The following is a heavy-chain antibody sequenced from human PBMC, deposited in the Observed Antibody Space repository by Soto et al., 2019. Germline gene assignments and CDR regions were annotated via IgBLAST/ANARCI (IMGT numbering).Heavy chain of an antibody. V-gene: IGHV4-34*01. CDR3: ARLEYSSSSPSAGHSYYMDV. Sequence: SETLSLACAVYGGSFSGYYWSWIRQPPGKGLEWIGEINHSGSTNYNPSLKSRVTISVDTSKNQFSLKLSSVTAADTAVYYCARLEYSSSSPSAGHSYYMDVWGKGTTVTVSS. CDR1: GGSFSGYY. CDR2: INHSGST. J-gene: IGHJ6*03. D-gene: IGHD6-6*01.